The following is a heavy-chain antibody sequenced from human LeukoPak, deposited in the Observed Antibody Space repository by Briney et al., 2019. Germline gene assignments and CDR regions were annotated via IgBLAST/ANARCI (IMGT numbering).Heavy chain of an antibody. CDR3: ARDVVTVTKGFDI. Sequence: SETLSVTCAVSTDSFSSHYWTWIRQPRGKGLEWIGYISYIGSTNYNPSLKSRVTISIDTSKNQFSLRLSSVTAADTAVYYCARDVVTVTKGFDIWGQGTMVSVSS. J-gene: IGHJ3*02. V-gene: IGHV4-59*11. CDR2: ISYIGST. CDR1: TDSFSSHY. D-gene: IGHD4-17*01.